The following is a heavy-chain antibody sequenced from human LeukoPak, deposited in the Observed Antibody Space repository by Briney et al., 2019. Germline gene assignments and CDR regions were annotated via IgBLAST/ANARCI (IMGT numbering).Heavy chain of an antibody. V-gene: IGHV4-59*01. CDR1: GGSINGYY. Sequence: SETLSLTCSVSGGSINGYYWTWIRQPPGKGLEWVGYIYFSGSATYNPSLKGRVTMSIDTSKNQFSLSLTSVTPADTAIYYCAVPHYSSGWLDYWGPGTVVTVSS. CDR2: IYFSGSA. CDR3: AVPHYSSGWLDY. J-gene: IGHJ4*02. D-gene: IGHD6-19*01.